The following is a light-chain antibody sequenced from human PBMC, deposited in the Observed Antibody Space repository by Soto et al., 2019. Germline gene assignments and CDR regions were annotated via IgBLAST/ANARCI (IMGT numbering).Light chain of an antibody. J-gene: IGLJ3*02. Sequence: QSALTQPASVSGSPGQSITISCTGTSSDVGSYNLVSWYRQHPGKAPKLMIYESSNRPSGLSNRFSGSKSGNTASLTISGLQAEDEADYYCCSYVGSSTLVFGGGTKLTVL. CDR1: SSDVGSYNL. CDR2: ESS. V-gene: IGLV2-23*01. CDR3: CSYVGSSTLV.